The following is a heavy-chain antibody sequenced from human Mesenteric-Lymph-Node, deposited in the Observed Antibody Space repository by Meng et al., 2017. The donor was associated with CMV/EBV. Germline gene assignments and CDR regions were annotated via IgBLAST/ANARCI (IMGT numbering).Heavy chain of an antibody. V-gene: IGHV4-34*01. Sequence: QVQLQQWGAGLLKPAETLSLTCAVYGGSFSGYYWSWIRQPPGKVLEGIGEINHSGVPNYNPPLKSRVTISLDRSKNQFSQKLSSVTAEDTAVYYCARGSDIPVNNYWGQGTLVTVSS. J-gene: IGHJ4*02. CDR1: GGSFSGYY. CDR3: ARGSDIPVNNY. CDR2: INHSGVP. D-gene: IGHD2-15*01.